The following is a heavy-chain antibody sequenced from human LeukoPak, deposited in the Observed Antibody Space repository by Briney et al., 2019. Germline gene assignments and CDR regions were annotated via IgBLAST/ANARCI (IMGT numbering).Heavy chain of an antibody. CDR2: IYSGGST. J-gene: IGHJ4*02. V-gene: IGHV3-53*01. Sequence: PGGSLRLSCAASGFTVSSNYMSWVRQAPGKGLEWVSVIYSGGSTYYADSVKGRFTISRDNSKNTLYLQMNSLRAEDTAVYYCARGYCRGGDCYSGIFHYWGQGTLVTVSS. CDR1: GFTVSSNY. D-gene: IGHD2-15*01. CDR3: ARGYCRGGDCYSGIFHY.